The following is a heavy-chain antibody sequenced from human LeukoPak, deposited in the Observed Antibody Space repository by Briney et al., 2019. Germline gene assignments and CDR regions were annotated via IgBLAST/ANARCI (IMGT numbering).Heavy chain of an antibody. J-gene: IGHJ4*02. V-gene: IGHV1-2*04. D-gene: IGHD6-6*01. Sequence: ASVKVSCKASGYTFTSYGISWVRQAPGQGLEWMGWINPNSGGTNYAQKFQGWVTMTRDTSISTAYMELSRLRSDDTAVYYCARVAYSSSSWGLFDYWGQGTLVTVSS. CDR2: INPNSGGT. CDR1: GYTFTSYG. CDR3: ARVAYSSSSWGLFDY.